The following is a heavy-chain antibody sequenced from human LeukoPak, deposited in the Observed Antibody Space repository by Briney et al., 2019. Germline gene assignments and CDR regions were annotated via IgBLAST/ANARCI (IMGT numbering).Heavy chain of an antibody. CDR3: ARRGTGWYVDY. CDR1: GYSFTNYW. Sequence: GESLKISCKGSGYSFTNYWIGWVRQMPWKGLEWMGIIYPGDSDTRYSPSFQGQVTISADKSISTAYLQWSSLKASDTAIYFCARRGTGWYVDYWGQGTLVTVSS. V-gene: IGHV5-51*01. CDR2: IYPGDSDT. J-gene: IGHJ4*02. D-gene: IGHD6-19*01.